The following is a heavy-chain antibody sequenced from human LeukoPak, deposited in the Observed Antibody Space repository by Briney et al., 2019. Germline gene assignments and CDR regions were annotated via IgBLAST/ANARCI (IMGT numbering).Heavy chain of an antibody. CDR3: ARVGQELEYYFDY. CDR1: GGSISSYY. D-gene: IGHD6-13*01. J-gene: IGHJ4*02. CDR2: IYYSGST. V-gene: IGHV4-59*12. Sequence: PSETLSLTCTVSGGSISSYYWSWIRQPPGKGLEWIGYIYYSGSTYYNPSRKSRVTISVDTSKNQFSLKLSSVTAADTAVYYCARVGQELEYYFDYWGQGTLVTVSS.